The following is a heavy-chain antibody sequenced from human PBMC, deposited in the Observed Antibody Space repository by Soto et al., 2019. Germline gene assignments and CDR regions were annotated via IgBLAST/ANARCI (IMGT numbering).Heavy chain of an antibody. J-gene: IGHJ5*02. Sequence: QLKLQESGSGLVKPSQTLSLTCAVSGGSISSGGYSWSWIRQPPGKGLEWIGYIYHSGNIYYNPSLKRPVTRSLVRSKNWFVLKLSSVGAAVQAGYYCGSIPAAWGQGSRVTVSP. CDR3: GSIPAA. CDR2: IYHSGNI. CDR1: GGSISSGGYS. D-gene: IGHD2-21*01. V-gene: IGHV4-30-2*01.